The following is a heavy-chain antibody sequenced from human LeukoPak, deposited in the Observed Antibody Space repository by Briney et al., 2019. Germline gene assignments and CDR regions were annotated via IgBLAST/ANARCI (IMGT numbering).Heavy chain of an antibody. CDR3: AKIDGDYAHY. D-gene: IGHD4-17*01. J-gene: IGHJ4*02. Sequence: GGSLSLSCAASGFTFSSYAMSWVRQAPGKGLEWVSSISGTGGSTYYADSVKGRFTISRDNSKNTLYFQMNSLRAEETAVYYCAKIDGDYAHYWGQGTLVTVSS. CDR2: ISGTGGST. CDR1: GFTFSSYA. V-gene: IGHV3-23*01.